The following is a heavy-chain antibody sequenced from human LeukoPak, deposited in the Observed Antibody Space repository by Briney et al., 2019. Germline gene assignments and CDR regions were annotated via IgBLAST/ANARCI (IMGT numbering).Heavy chain of an antibody. V-gene: IGHV3-11*01. CDR1: GGSFSGYY. CDR3: ARGDDFWSGYSDY. CDR2: ISSSGSTI. D-gene: IGHD3-3*01. Sequence: LSLTCAVYGGSFSGYYWSWIRQPPGKGLEWVSYISSSGSTIYYADSVKGRFTISRDNAKNSLYLQMNSLRAEDTAVYYCARGDDFWSGYSDYWGQGTLVTVSS. J-gene: IGHJ4*02.